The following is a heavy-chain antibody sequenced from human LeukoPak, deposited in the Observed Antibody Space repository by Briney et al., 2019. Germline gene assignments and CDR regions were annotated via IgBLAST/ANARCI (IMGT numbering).Heavy chain of an antibody. CDR3: ARNGRYSSGWYYDL. V-gene: IGHV4-59*01. CDR2: IYYSGST. J-gene: IGHJ2*01. CDR1: GGSISSYY. Sequence: SETLSLTCTVSGGSISSYYWSWIRQPPGKGLEWIGYIYYSGSTNYNPSLKSRVTISVDTSKNQFSLKLSSVTAADTAVYYCARNGRYSSGWYYDLWGRGTLVTVSS. D-gene: IGHD6-19*01.